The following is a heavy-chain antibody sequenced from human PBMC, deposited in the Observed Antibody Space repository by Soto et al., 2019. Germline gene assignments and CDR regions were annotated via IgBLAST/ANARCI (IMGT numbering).Heavy chain of an antibody. Sequence: GGSLRLSCAASGFTFSSYAMSWVRQAPGKGLEWVSAISGSGGSTYYADSVKGRFTISRDNSKNTLYLQMNSLRAEDTAVYYGAKAEYYYYYGMDGWGQGTKVTVSS. CDR1: GFTFSSYA. CDR3: AKAEYYYYYGMDG. V-gene: IGHV3-23*01. J-gene: IGHJ6*02. CDR2: ISGSGGST.